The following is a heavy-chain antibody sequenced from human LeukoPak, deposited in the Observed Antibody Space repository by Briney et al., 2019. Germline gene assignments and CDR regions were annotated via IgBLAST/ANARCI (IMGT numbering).Heavy chain of an antibody. CDR1: GGSISSYY. V-gene: IGHV4-59*01. Sequence: SETLSLTCTVSGGSISSYYWSWIRQPPGKGLEWIGYIYYSGSTNYNPSLKSRVTISVDTSQNQFSLKLSSVTAADTAVYYCGRGYDFWSGIFDYWGQGTLVTVSS. D-gene: IGHD3-3*01. CDR2: IYYSGST. J-gene: IGHJ4*02. CDR3: GRGYDFWSGIFDY.